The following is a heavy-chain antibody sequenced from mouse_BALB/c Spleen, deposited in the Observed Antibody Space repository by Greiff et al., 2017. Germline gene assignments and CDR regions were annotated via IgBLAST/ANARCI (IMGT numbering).Heavy chain of an antibody. CDR3: ARGYYDYDAWFAY. Sequence: EVQRVESGGGLVKPGGSLKLSCAASGFTFSSYAMSWVRQTPEKRLEWVASISSGGSTYYPDSVKGRFTISRDNARNILYLQMSSLRSEDTAMYYCARGYYDYDAWFAYWGQGTLVTVSA. D-gene: IGHD2-4*01. V-gene: IGHV5-6-5*01. J-gene: IGHJ3*01. CDR1: GFTFSSYA. CDR2: ISSGGST.